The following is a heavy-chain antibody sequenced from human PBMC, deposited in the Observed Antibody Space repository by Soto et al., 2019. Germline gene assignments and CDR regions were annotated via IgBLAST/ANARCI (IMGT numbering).Heavy chain of an antibody. Sequence: PGGSLRLSCSASGFTCSNYAMSWVRQSPGKGLEWVSGVSSTGTSPYYAGSVQGRFTISRDNSKNMFYLQMKSLRAEDTAIYYCAKARPSGGYYYVEAFDVWGQGTMVTVSS. D-gene: IGHD3-22*01. CDR3: AKARPSGGYYYVEAFDV. J-gene: IGHJ3*01. CDR2: VSSTGTSP. CDR1: GFTCSNYA. V-gene: IGHV3-23*01.